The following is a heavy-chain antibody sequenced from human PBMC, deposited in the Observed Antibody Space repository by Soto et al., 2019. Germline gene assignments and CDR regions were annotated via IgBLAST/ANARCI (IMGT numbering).Heavy chain of an antibody. CDR1: GASISSYY. CDR2: MYYSGTT. Sequence: SETLSLTCTVSGASISSYYWNWIRQPPGKGLEWLGNMYYSGTTKYNPSLKSRVTISVDTSKNQFSLKMRSVTAADTAVYYCAAGNDYWGQGILVTVS. D-gene: IGHD6-13*01. V-gene: IGHV4-59*01. CDR3: AAGNDY. J-gene: IGHJ4*02.